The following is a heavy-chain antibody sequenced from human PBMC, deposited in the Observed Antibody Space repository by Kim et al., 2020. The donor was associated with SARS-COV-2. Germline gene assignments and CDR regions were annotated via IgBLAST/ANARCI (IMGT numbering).Heavy chain of an antibody. CDR1: GFTFSSYW. V-gene: IGHV3-74*01. Sequence: GGSLRLSCAASGFTFSSYWMHWVRQAPGKGLVWVSRINSDDGSITSYADFVKGRFTISRDNAKNTLYLQMNSLRVEDTAVYYCVREYSSASDGVGPWGQGTLVTVSS. J-gene: IGHJ5*02. CDR2: INSDDGSIT. D-gene: IGHD6-6*01. CDR3: VREYSSASDGVGP.